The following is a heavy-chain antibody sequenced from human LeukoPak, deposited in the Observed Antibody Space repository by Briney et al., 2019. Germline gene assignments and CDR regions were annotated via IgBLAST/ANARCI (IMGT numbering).Heavy chain of an antibody. V-gene: IGHV3-23*01. CDR1: GFTFSSYA. CDR2: ISGSGGST. Sequence: PGGSLRLSCAASGFTFSSYAMSWVRQAPGKGLEWVSAISGSGGSTYYADSVKGRFTISRDNSKNTLYLQMTSLRAEDTAVYYCAKDPLGIAVAGPFDYWGQGTLVTVSS. CDR3: AKDPLGIAVAGPFDY. J-gene: IGHJ4*02. D-gene: IGHD6-19*01.